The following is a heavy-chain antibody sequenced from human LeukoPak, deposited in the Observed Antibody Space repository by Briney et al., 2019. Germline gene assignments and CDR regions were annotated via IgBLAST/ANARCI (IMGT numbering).Heavy chain of an antibody. D-gene: IGHD2-15*01. CDR3: ARSGRYCSGGSCYSPYYFDY. Sequence: SETLSLTCTVSGGSISSYYWSWIRQPPGKGLEWIGYIYYSGSTNYNPSLKSRVTISVDTSKNQFSLKLSSVTAADTAVYYCARSGRYCSGGSCYSPYYFDYWGQGTLVTVSS. J-gene: IGHJ4*02. V-gene: IGHV4-59*01. CDR2: IYYSGST. CDR1: GGSISSYY.